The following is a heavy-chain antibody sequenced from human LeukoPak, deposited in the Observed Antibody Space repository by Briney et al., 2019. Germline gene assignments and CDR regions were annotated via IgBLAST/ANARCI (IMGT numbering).Heavy chain of an antibody. D-gene: IGHD3-16*02. CDR3: ARDTRHYVWGNYRYAPHFDY. J-gene: IGHJ4*02. V-gene: IGHV1-18*01. CDR2: ISAYNGNT. CDR1: GYTFTSYG. Sequence: ASVKVSCKASGYTFTSYGISWVRQAPGQGLEWMGWISAYNGNTNYAQKLQGRVTMTTDTSTSTAYMELRSLRSDDTAVYYCARDTRHYVWGNYRYAPHFDYWGQGTLVTVSS.